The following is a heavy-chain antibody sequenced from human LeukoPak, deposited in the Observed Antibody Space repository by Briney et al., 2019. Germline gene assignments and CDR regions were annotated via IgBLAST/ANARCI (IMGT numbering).Heavy chain of an antibody. D-gene: IGHD6-19*01. CDR3: AKPPTWSSSGWYYFDY. J-gene: IGHJ4*02. Sequence: GGSLRLSCAASGFTFSNYAMSWVRQAPGKGLEWVSVISGSGVSTYYADSVKGRFTLSRGSSKNTLYLQMNSLRAEDTALYYCAKPPTWSSSGWYYFDYSGQGTLVTVSS. CDR2: ISGSGVST. V-gene: IGHV3-23*01. CDR1: GFTFSNYA.